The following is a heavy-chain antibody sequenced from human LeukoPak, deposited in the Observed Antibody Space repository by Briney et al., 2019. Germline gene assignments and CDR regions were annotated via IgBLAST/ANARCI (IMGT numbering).Heavy chain of an antibody. Sequence: GESLTLSCSAYGFTFHTFSMHWIRQAPGRGLEWVAFVRYDGNMKVYAYSVRGRFNISRANSKNTVYEQMNSLRPEDTAIYYCVRGGIRDSYYFDNWGQGTLVTVSS. V-gene: IGHV3-30*02. D-gene: IGHD5-24*01. CDR3: VRGGIRDSYYFDN. CDR2: VRYDGNMK. CDR1: GFTFHTFS. J-gene: IGHJ4*02.